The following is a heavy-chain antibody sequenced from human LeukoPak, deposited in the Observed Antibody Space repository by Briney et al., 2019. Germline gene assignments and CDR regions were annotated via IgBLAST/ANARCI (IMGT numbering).Heavy chain of an antibody. V-gene: IGHV4-61*03. CDR3: ARSQNYYGSGDY. D-gene: IGHD3-10*01. J-gene: IGHJ4*02. CDR2: IYYTGNT. CDR1: SDSVSNGNYY. Sequence: PSETLSLTCTVSSDSVSNGNYYWSWLRQPPGKALEWIGYIYYTGNTYYNPSLEGRVTRSVDTSRNHFSVKLSSVTAADTAVYYCARSQNYYGSGDYWSQGTLVTVSS.